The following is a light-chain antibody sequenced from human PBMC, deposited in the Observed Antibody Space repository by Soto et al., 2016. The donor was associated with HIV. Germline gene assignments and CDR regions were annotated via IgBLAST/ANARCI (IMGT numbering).Light chain of an antibody. Sequence: SDDLTQPPSVSVSPGQAASITCSGDRLGNKYISWYQQRLARPCLVIYKDKRRPSGIPERFSGSNSGNTATLTISGAQAMDEADYYCQAWDTSSGVFGGGTKLTVL. V-gene: IGLV3-1*01. CDR2: KDK. J-gene: IGLJ3*02. CDR3: QAWDTSSGV. CDR1: RLGNKY.